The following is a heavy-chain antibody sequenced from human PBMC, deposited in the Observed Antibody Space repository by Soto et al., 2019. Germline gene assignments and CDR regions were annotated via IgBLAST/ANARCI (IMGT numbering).Heavy chain of an antibody. CDR1: GFTFSTYA. J-gene: IGHJ5*02. CDR2: ISGSGGST. CDR3: AKGFSYNSGWYRWFDP. V-gene: IGHV3-23*01. D-gene: IGHD6-19*01. Sequence: GGSLRLSCAASGFTFSTYAMSWVRQAPGKGLDWVSAISGSGGSTYYADSVKGRFTIPRDNSKNTLYLQMNSLRAEDTAVYYCAKGFSYNSGWYRWFDPWGQGTLVTVSS.